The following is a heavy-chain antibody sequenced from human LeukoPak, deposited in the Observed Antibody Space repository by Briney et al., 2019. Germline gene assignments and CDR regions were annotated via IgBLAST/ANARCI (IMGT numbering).Heavy chain of an antibody. Sequence: SETLSLTCTVSGGSISSYYWSWIRQPPGKGLEWIGYIYYSGSTYYNPSLKSRVTISVDTSKNQFSLKLSSVTAADTAVYYCARYSSSWYFAFDIWGQGTMVTVSS. J-gene: IGHJ3*02. CDR3: ARYSSSWYFAFDI. V-gene: IGHV4-59*08. D-gene: IGHD6-13*01. CDR1: GGSISSYY. CDR2: IYYSGST.